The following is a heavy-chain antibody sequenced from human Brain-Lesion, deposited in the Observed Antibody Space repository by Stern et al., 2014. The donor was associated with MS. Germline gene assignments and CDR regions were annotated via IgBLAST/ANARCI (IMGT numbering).Heavy chain of an antibody. J-gene: IGHJ4*02. D-gene: IGHD3-22*01. CDR3: ATYCFDSTGYNAF. V-gene: IGHV1-2*04. Sequence: QLVQSGAEVKKPGASVKVSCKASGYPFTGYYMHRVRQAPGQGLEWIGWINPKSGGTNYAQKFPGLGTLTRHPALNNTYMALSRLRSNDKAVYYCATYCFDSTGYNAFWGQGTLVTVSS. CDR2: INPKSGGT. CDR1: GYPFTGYY.